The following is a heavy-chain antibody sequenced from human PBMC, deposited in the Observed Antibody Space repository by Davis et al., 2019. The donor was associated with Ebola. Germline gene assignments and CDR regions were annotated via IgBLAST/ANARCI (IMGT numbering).Heavy chain of an antibody. CDR1: GYTFTSYG. CDR2: ISAYNGNT. D-gene: IGHD2-2*02. Sequence: AASVKVSCKASGYTFTSYGISWVRQAPGQGREWMGWISAYNGNTNYAQKLQGRVTMTTDTSTSTAYMELRSLRSDDTAVYYCAREGDIVVVPDAIPGPGDYGMDVWGQGTTVTVSS. V-gene: IGHV1-18*01. J-gene: IGHJ6*02. CDR3: AREGDIVVVPDAIPGPGDYGMDV.